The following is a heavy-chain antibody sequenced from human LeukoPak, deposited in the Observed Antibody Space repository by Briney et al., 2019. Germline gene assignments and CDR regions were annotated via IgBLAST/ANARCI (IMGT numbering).Heavy chain of an antibody. Sequence: GRSLRLSCAASGFTFDDYAMHWVRQAPGDGLEWVSGISWNSGSIGYADSVKGRFTISRDNAKNSLYLQMNSLRAEDTALYYCAKGYSYDLIDALDIWGQGTMVTVSS. CDR3: AKGYSYDLIDALDI. J-gene: IGHJ3*02. D-gene: IGHD5-18*01. V-gene: IGHV3-9*01. CDR1: GFTFDDYA. CDR2: ISWNSGSI.